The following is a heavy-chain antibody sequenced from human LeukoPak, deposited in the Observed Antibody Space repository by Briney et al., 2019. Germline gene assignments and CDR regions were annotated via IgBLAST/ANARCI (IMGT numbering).Heavy chain of an antibody. V-gene: IGHV3-74*01. CDR3: AKGPNVLLWFGAPDYYMDV. D-gene: IGHD3-10*01. J-gene: IGHJ6*03. CDR2: INSDGSST. Sequence: PGGSLRLSCAASGFTFSSYWMHWVRQAPGKGLVWVSRINSDGSSTSYADSVKGRFTISRDNAKNTLYLQMNSLRAEDTAVYYCAKGPNVLLWFGAPDYYMDVWGKGTTVTISS. CDR1: GFTFSSYW.